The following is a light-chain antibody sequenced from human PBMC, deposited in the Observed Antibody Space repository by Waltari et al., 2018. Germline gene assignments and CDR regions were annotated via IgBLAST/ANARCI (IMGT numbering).Light chain of an antibody. CDR1: RPHLGSNY. CDR3: AAWDDSLSAGV. V-gene: IGLV1-47*01. CDR2: RNN. J-gene: IGLJ3*02. Sequence: QSVLTQPPSASETPGQRVTISCSGSRPHLGSNYGYWYPQLPGTAPKLLIYRNNQRPSGVPDRFSGSKSGTSASLAISGLRSEDEADYYCAAWDDSLSAGVFGGGTKLTVL.